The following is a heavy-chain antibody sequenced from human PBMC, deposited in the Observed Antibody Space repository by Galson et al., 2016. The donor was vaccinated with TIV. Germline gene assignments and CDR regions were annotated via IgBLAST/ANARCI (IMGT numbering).Heavy chain of an antibody. CDR3: ARPYGY. CDR1: NFDFRNYG. V-gene: IGHV3-33*01. D-gene: IGHD4-17*01. J-gene: IGHJ4*02. CDR2: IWYDGGNK. Sequence: SLRLSCAASNFDFRNYGMHWVRQAPGKGLEWVALIWYDGGNKYYVDSVKGRFTISRDNSKNILYLQMNSLRPEDTAVYYCARPYGYWGQGILVTVSS.